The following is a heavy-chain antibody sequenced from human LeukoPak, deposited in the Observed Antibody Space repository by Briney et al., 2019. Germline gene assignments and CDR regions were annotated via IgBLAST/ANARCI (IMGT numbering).Heavy chain of an antibody. D-gene: IGHD1-26*01. V-gene: IGHV3-74*01. CDR3: TRDRGGSYDFDY. Sequence: GGSLRLSCAASGFTFSSYAMSWVRQAPGKGLEWVSRIKSDGSSTSYADSVKGRFTISRDNAKNTLYLQMNSLRAEDTAVYYCTRDRGGSYDFDYWGQGTLVTVSS. CDR1: GFTFSSYA. CDR2: IKSDGSST. J-gene: IGHJ4*02.